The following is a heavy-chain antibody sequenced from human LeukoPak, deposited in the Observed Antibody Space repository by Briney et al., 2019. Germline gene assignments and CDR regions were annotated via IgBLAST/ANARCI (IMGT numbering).Heavy chain of an antibody. CDR1: GFTFSSYA. D-gene: IGHD2/OR15-2a*01. CDR3: ACGPTYLPY. Sequence: PGGSLRLSCAASGFTFSSYAMSWVRQAPGKGLEWVSAISGSGGSTYYADSVKGRFTISRDNAKNSLYLQMNSLRAEDTAVYYCACGPTYLPYWGQGTLVTVSS. J-gene: IGHJ4*02. CDR2: ISGSGGST. V-gene: IGHV3-23*01.